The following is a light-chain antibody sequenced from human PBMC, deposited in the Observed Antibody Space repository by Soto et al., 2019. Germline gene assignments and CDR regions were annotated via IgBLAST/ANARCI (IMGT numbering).Light chain of an antibody. CDR2: TGS. CDR1: QAIDSW. J-gene: IGKJ1*01. CDR3: QQTLSFHPT. V-gene: IGKV1-12*01. Sequence: DIQMTQSPSSVSASVGDRVTITCRASQAIDSWLAWYQQKPVEAPKLLIFTGSLLHSGVPPRFSGSGSGTDFTLTISSRQPEDFATYYCQQTLSFHPTFGQGTKVDIE.